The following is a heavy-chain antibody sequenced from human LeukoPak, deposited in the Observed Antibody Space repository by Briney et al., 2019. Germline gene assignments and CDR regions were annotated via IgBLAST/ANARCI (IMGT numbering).Heavy chain of an antibody. Sequence: GGSLRLSCAASGFTFSSYSMNWVRQAPGKGLEWVSSMSSSSSYIYYADSVKGRFTISRDNAKNSLYLQMNSLRAEDTAVYYCARTGSSSWYIGWFDPWGQGTLVTVSS. V-gene: IGHV3-21*01. D-gene: IGHD6-13*01. CDR2: MSSSSSYI. J-gene: IGHJ5*02. CDR1: GFTFSSYS. CDR3: ARTGSSSWYIGWFDP.